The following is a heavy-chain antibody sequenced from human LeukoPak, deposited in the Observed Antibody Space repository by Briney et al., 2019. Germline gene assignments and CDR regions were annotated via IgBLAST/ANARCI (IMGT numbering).Heavy chain of an antibody. V-gene: IGHV4-39*01. CDR2: IYYSGST. CDR1: GGSISSSSYY. D-gene: IGHD6-19*01. CDR3: ARIGYSRGWPQIDY. Sequence: SETLSLTCAVSGGSISSSSYYWGWIRQPPGKGLEWIGSIYYSGSTYYNPSLKSRVTISVDTSKNQLSLKLSSVTAADTAVYYCARIGYSRGWPQIDYWGQGTLVTVSS. J-gene: IGHJ4*02.